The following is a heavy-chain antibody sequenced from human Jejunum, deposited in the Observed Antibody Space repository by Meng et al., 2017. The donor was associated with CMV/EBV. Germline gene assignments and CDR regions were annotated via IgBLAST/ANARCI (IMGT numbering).Heavy chain of an antibody. J-gene: IGHJ4*02. CDR2: IQYDGNTE. D-gene: IGHD6-13*01. V-gene: IGHV3-30*04. Sequence: ASGFTFSSYSRRWVRRAPGKGLGWVAVIQYDGNTERCADSVRGRLSISRDNSKNTLYLQLNSLRVDDTGVYYCARGTGSGSWLLDSLGQGTLVTVSS. CDR1: GFTFSSYS. CDR3: ARGTGSGSWLLDS.